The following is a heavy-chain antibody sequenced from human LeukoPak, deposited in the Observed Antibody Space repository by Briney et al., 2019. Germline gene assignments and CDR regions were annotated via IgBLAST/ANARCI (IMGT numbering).Heavy chain of an antibody. D-gene: IGHD2/OR15-2a*01. J-gene: IGHJ5*02. CDR1: GYSISSGYY. V-gene: IGHV4-38-2*02. Sequence: SETLSLTCTVSGYSISSGYYWGWIRQSPGKGLEWIGSMYQSGTTYFNPSLKSRVTISVDTSKNQFSLKLSSVTAADTAVYYCARNAGNPPHWFDPWGQGTLVTVSS. CDR3: ARNAGNPPHWFDP. CDR2: MYQSGTT.